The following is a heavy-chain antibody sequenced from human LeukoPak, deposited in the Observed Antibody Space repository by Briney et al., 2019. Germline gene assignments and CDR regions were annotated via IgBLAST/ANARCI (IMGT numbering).Heavy chain of an antibody. CDR1: GFTFSRYG. V-gene: IGHV3-23*01. J-gene: IGHJ4*02. CDR3: AKGGIVVVVAAYFDY. D-gene: IGHD2-15*01. Sequence: AGGSLRLSCAASGFTFSRYGMSWVRQAPGKRLEWVSAISGSGGTTYYADSVKGRFTISSDNSKNTLYLQMNSLRAEETAVYYCAKGGIVVVVAAYFDYWGQGTLVTVSS. CDR2: ISGSGGTT.